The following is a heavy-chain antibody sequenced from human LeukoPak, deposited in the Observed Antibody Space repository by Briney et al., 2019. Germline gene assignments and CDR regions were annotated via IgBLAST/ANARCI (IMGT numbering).Heavy chain of an antibody. J-gene: IGHJ4*02. CDR1: GFTFTDYY. CDR2: ISSTSTYT. D-gene: IGHD3-10*01. Sequence: KSGGSLRLSCAASGFTFTDYYMTWIRQAPGKGLEWVSYISSTSTYTNYADSVKGRFTISRDNAKNSLYLQMNSLRAEDTAVYYCARADSTYGSGSYLYGYWGQGTLVTVSS. CDR3: ARADSTYGSGSYLYGY. V-gene: IGHV3-11*03.